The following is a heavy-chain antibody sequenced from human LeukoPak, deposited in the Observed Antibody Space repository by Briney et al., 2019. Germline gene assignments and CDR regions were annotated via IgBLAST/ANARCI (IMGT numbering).Heavy chain of an antibody. V-gene: IGHV4-4*07. Sequence: SETLSLTCTVSGGSISSYYWSWIRQPAGKGLEWIGRIYTSGSTNYNPSLKSRVTMSVDTSKNQFSLKLSSVTAADTAVYYCARVAYHYDSSGIYFDYWGQGTLVTVSS. J-gene: IGHJ4*02. CDR2: IYTSGST. CDR3: ARVAYHYDSSGIYFDY. D-gene: IGHD3-22*01. CDR1: GGSISSYY.